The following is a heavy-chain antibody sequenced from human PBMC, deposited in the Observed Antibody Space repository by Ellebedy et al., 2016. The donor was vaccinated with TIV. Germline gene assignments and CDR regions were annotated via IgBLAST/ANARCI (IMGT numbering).Heavy chain of an antibody. D-gene: IGHD5-24*01. CDR2: IHYSGST. J-gene: IGHJ5*02. CDR1: GGSISGSSYY. Sequence: MPSETLSLTCTVSGGSISGSSYYWSWIRQPPGKGLEWIGDIHYSGSTKYNPSLKSRATISVDTSKNQLSLNLNSVTAADTAVYYCARDLMAPGWFDPWGQGTLVTVSS. V-gene: IGHV4-61*01. CDR3: ARDLMAPGWFDP.